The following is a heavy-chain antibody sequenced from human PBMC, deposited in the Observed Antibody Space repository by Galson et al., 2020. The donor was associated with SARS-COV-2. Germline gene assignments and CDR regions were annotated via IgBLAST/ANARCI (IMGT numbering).Heavy chain of an antibody. J-gene: IGHJ3*02. Sequence: GESLKISCAASGFTFSSYWMSWVRQAPGKGLEWVANIKQDGSEKYYVDSVKGRFTISRDNAKNSLYLQMNSLRAEDTAVYYCASLYSSSWYPDAFDIWGQGTMVTVSS. V-gene: IGHV3-7*01. D-gene: IGHD6-13*01. CDR1: GFTFSSYW. CDR2: IKQDGSEK. CDR3: ASLYSSSWYPDAFDI.